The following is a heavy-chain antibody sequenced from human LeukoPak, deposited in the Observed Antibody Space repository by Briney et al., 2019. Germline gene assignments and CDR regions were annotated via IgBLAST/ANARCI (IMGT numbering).Heavy chain of an antibody. CDR2: IIPIFGTA. V-gene: IGHV1-69*13. D-gene: IGHD3-22*01. Sequence: ASVKVSCKASGGTFSSYAISWVRQAPGQGLEWMGGIIPIFGTANYAQKFQGRVTITADESTSTAYMELSSLRSDDTAVYYCARDLTYYCDSSGHAEDYWGQGTLVTVSS. CDR1: GGTFSSYA. J-gene: IGHJ4*02. CDR3: ARDLTYYCDSSGHAEDY.